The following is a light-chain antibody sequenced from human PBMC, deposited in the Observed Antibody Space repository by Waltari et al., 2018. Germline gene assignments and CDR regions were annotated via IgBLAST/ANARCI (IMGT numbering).Light chain of an antibody. Sequence: DIQMTQSPSTLSASVGDRVIITCRASQSITTWLAWYQQKPGKDPKLLIYKTSTLESGVPSRFSGSGSGTEFTLTISSLQPDDFATYYCQHYNSYSGDTFGQGTKLEI. V-gene: IGKV1-5*03. J-gene: IGKJ2*01. CDR2: KTS. CDR1: QSITTW. CDR3: QHYNSYSGDT.